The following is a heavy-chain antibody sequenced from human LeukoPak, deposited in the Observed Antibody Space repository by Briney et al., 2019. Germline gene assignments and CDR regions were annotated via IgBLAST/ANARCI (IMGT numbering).Heavy chain of an antibody. CDR2: INPNSGGT. CDR1: GYTFTGYY. J-gene: IGHJ4*02. Sequence: GASVKVSCKASGYTFTGYYMHWVRQAPGQGLEWMGWINPNSGGTNYAQKFQGRVTMTRDTSISTAYMELSRLRPDDTAVYYCARVATRGSGTHFDYWGQGTLVTVSS. D-gene: IGHD3-10*01. V-gene: IGHV1-2*02. CDR3: ARVATRGSGTHFDY.